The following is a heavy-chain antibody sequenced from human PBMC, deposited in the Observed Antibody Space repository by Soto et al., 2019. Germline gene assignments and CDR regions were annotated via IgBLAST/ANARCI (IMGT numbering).Heavy chain of an antibody. CDR3: ARAQSIVVVPAAHKNWFDP. CDR2: INPNSGDT. Sequence: ASVKVSCKASGYTFTGYYVHWVRQAPGQGLEWMGWINPNSGDTNSAQNFQGRVTMTGDTSISTAYMEVSSLTSDDTALYYCARAQSIVVVPAAHKNWFDPWGQGTLVTVSS. J-gene: IGHJ5*02. V-gene: IGHV1-2*02. D-gene: IGHD2-2*01. CDR1: GYTFTGYY.